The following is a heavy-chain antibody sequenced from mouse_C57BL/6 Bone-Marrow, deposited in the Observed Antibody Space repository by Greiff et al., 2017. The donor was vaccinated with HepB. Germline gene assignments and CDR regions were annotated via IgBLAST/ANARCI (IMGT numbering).Heavy chain of an antibody. Sequence: EVQVVESGGGLVKPGGSLKLSCAASGFTFSSYAMSWVRQTPEKRLEWVATISDGGSYTYYPDNVKGRFTISRDNAKNNLYLQMSHLKSEDTAMYYCARDGRGVYYYAMDYWGQGTSVTVSS. CDR2: ISDGGSYT. J-gene: IGHJ4*01. D-gene: IGHD1-1*01. CDR3: ARDGRGVYYYAMDY. CDR1: GFTFSSYA. V-gene: IGHV5-4*01.